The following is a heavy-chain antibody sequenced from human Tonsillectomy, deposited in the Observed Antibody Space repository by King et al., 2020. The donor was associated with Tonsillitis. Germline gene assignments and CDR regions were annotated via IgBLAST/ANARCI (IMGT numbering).Heavy chain of an antibody. J-gene: IGHJ5*02. CDR1: GYTFTGYY. CDR3: ARFGVRRGYSYPYNWFDP. CDR2: INPNSGGT. V-gene: IGHV1-2*02. Sequence: QLVQSGAEVKKPGASVKVSCKASGYTFTGYYIHWVRQAPGQGLEWMGWINPNSGGTNYAQTFQGRVTMTRDTSITTDYMELSRLRADDTAVYYCARFGVRRGYSYPYNWFDPWGQGTLVPVSS. D-gene: IGHD5-18*01.